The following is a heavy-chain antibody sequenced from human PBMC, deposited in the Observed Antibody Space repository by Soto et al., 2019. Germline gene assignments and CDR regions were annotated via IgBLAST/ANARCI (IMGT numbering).Heavy chain of an antibody. J-gene: IGHJ6*02. CDR2: IDPSDSYT. CDR3: AGRDYGDFYGMDV. Sequence: EVQLVQSGAEVKKPGESLRISCKGSGYSFTSYWISWVRQMPGKGLEWMGRIDPSDSYTNYSPSFQGHVTISADKSISTAYLQWSSRKAADTAMYCCAGRDYGDFYGMDVWGQGTTVTVSS. CDR1: GYSFTSYW. V-gene: IGHV5-10-1*01. D-gene: IGHD4-17*01.